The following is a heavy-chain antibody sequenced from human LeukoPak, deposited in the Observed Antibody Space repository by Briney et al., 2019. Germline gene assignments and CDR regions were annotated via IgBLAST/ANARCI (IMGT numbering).Heavy chain of an antibody. Sequence: SETLSLTCTVSGGSISSYYWTWIRQPPGKGLEYIGYVYYNGSTNYNPSLKSRVTISVDTSKNQFSLKLTSITAADTAMYYCARGLGSGWPFDYWGQGTLVTVPS. CDR2: VYYNGST. J-gene: IGHJ4*02. V-gene: IGHV4-59*12. CDR1: GGSISSYY. CDR3: ARGLGSGWPFDY. D-gene: IGHD6-19*01.